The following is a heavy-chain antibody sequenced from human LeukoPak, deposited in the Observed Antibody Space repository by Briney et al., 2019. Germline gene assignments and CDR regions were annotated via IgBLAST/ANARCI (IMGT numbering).Heavy chain of an antibody. V-gene: IGHV1-18*01. Sequence: GASVKLSCKASGSTFTSYGISWVRQPPGQGHELMGWINAYNGNTNYAQKLQGRLTMTTDTSTSTAYIELRSLRSDDTAVYYCARGLRYFDWLWYCDLWVRGTVVTVCS. D-gene: IGHD3-9*01. J-gene: IGHJ2*01. CDR3: ARGLRYFDWLWYCDL. CDR2: INAYNGNT. CDR1: GSTFTSYG.